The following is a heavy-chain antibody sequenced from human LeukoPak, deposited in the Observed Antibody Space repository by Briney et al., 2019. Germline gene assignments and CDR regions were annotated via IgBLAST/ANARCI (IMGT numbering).Heavy chain of an antibody. Sequence: PGGSLRLSCAASGFTFSSYWMQCVRQAPGNGLVWVSRINSDGSSTSYADSVKGRFTISRDNAKNTLYLQMNSLRAEDTAVYYCARDGGIALPFDYWGQGTLVTVSS. D-gene: IGHD6-13*01. CDR1: GFTFSSYW. CDR3: ARDGGIALPFDY. CDR2: INSDGSST. V-gene: IGHV3-74*01. J-gene: IGHJ4*02.